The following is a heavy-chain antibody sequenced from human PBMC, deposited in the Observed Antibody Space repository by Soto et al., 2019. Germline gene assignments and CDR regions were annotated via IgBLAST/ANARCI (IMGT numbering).Heavy chain of an antibody. Sequence: EVQLLESGGGLVQPGGSLRLSCAASGFTFISYAMNWVRQAPRKGLQWVSAISGGGDATFYADSVKGRFTISRDNSRNTVTLQMNSLGADDTAVYYCARKVPGSTTRPDYWYFDLWGRGTLVTVSS. CDR3: ARKVPGSTTRPDYWYFDL. D-gene: IGHD3-10*01. CDR1: GFTFISYA. V-gene: IGHV3-23*01. J-gene: IGHJ2*01. CDR2: ISGGGDAT.